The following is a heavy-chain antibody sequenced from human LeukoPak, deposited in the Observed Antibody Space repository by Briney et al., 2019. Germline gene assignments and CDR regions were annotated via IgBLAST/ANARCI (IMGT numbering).Heavy chain of an antibody. CDR1: GFTFSSYG. CDR2: IWYDGSNK. D-gene: IGHD1-26*01. J-gene: IGHJ6*02. CDR3: AREMKWELPDGMDV. Sequence: GGSLRLSCAASGFTFSSYGMHWVRQDPGKGLEWVAVIWYDGSNKYYADSVKGRFTISRDNSKNTLYLQMNSLRAEDTAVYYCAREMKWELPDGMDVWGQGTTVTVSS. V-gene: IGHV3-33*01.